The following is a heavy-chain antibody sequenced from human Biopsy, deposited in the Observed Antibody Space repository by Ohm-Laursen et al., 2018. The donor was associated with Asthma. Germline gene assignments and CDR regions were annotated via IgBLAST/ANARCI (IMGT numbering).Heavy chain of an antibody. Sequence: ASVKVSCKTSGYTFNSAGITWARQAPGQGLEWMGWISVYNGNTKVAQKLQDRVTMITDTPTSTAYMELRSLRSDDTAVYFCARAVDYSHYYGIDVWGQGTTVTVS. CDR2: ISVYNGNT. CDR3: ARAVDYSHYYGIDV. CDR1: GYTFNSAG. D-gene: IGHD3-10*01. V-gene: IGHV1-18*01. J-gene: IGHJ6*02.